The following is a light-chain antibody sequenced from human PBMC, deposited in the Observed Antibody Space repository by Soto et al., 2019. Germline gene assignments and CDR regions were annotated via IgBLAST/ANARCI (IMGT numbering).Light chain of an antibody. CDR1: SSDVGGYNY. Sequence: QSALTQPASVSGSPGQSITISCTGTSSDVGGYNYVSWYQQHPGKAPKLMIYDVSNQPSGVSNRFSGSKSGNTASLTISGLQAEDEDDYYCSSYTSSSTPVFGGGTKLTVL. CDR2: DVS. CDR3: SSYTSSSTPV. V-gene: IGLV2-14*01. J-gene: IGLJ2*01.